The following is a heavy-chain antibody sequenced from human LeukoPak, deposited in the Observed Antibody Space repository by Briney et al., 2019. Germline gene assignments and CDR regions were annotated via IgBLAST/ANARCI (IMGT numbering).Heavy chain of an antibody. D-gene: IGHD1-26*01. V-gene: IGHV3-9*01. J-gene: IGHJ6*03. CDR1: GFTFDDYA. CDR2: INWNSDSI. CDR3: ARDPYSGNYGNYYYYYMDV. Sequence: PGGSLRLSCAVSGFTFDDYAMHWVRQVPGKGLEWVSGINWNSDSIGYADSVKGRFTTSRDNAKNSLYLQMNSLGPEDTAVYYCARDPYSGNYGNYYYYYMDVWGKGTTVTISS.